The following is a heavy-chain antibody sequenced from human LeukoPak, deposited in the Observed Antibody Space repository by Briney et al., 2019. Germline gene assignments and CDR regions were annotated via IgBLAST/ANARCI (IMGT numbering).Heavy chain of an antibody. V-gene: IGHV1-2*02. J-gene: IGHJ4*02. CDR2: VNPNSGGT. CDR3: ARDYCSSTSCYRSFDY. D-gene: IGHD2-2*02. Sequence: ASVKVSCKASGYTFTGYHMHWVRQAPGQGLEWMGWVNPNSGGTNYAQKFQGRVTMTRDTSISTAYMELSRLRSDDTAVYYCARDYCSSTSCYRSFDYWGQGALVTVSS. CDR1: GYTFTGYH.